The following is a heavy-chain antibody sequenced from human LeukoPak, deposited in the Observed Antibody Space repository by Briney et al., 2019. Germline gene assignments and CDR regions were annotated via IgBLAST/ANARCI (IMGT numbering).Heavy chain of an antibody. Sequence: SETLSLTCTVSGGSISSYYWSWIRQPPGKGLEWIGYIYYSGSTNYNPSLKSQVTISVDTSKNQFSLKLSSVTAADTAVYYCARGVGATRIDYWGQGTLVTVSS. V-gene: IGHV4-59*01. CDR3: ARGVGATRIDY. CDR1: GGSISSYY. J-gene: IGHJ4*02. D-gene: IGHD1-26*01. CDR2: IYYSGST.